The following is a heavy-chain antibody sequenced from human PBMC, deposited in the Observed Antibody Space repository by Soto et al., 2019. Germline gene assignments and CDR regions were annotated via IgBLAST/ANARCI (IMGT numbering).Heavy chain of an antibody. J-gene: IGHJ6*03. CDR1: GGSISSSSYY. Sequence: TLSLTCTVSGGSISSSSYYWGWIRQPPGKGLEWIGSIYYSGSTYYNPSLKSRVTISVDTSKNQFSLKLSSVTAADTAVYYCARHGGDIVVVPAAMKNYYYYMDVWGKGTTVTVSS. V-gene: IGHV4-39*01. CDR3: ARHGGDIVVVPAAMKNYYYYMDV. CDR2: IYYSGST. D-gene: IGHD2-2*01.